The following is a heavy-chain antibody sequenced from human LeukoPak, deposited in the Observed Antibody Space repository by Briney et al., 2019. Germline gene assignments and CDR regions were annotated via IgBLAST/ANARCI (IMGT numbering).Heavy chain of an antibody. Sequence: SETLSLTCAVYGGSFSGYYWSWIRQPPGKGLEWIGEINHSGSTNYNPSLKSRVTISVDTSKNQFSLKLSSVTAADTAVYYCASRGYSYGLYVDYWGQGTLVTVSS. CDR2: INHSGST. J-gene: IGHJ4*02. CDR1: GGSFSGYY. V-gene: IGHV4-34*01. CDR3: ASRGYSYGLYVDY. D-gene: IGHD5-18*01.